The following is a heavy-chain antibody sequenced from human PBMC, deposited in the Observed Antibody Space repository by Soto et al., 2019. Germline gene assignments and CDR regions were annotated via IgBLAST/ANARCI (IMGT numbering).Heavy chain of an antibody. CDR1: GGSISSGGYY. V-gene: IGHV4-31*03. CDR3: ARRARSFRFDP. Sequence: QVQLQESGPGLVKPSQTLSLTCTVSGGSISSGGYYWSWIRQHPGKGLEWIGYIYYSGSTYYNPSLRSRVTISVDTSKNQFSLKLSSVTAADTAVYSCARRARSFRFDPWGQGTLVTVSS. CDR2: IYYSGST. J-gene: IGHJ5*02.